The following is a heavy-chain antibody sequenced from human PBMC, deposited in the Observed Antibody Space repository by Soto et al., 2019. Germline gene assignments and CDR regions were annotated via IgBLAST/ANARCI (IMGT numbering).Heavy chain of an antibody. CDR3: ATRGYSYGYLEFDY. D-gene: IGHD5-18*01. CDR2: INAGNGNT. J-gene: IGHJ4*02. CDR1: GYTFASYA. V-gene: IGHV1-3*01. Sequence: ASVKVSCKASGYTFASYAMHWVRQAPGQRLEWMGWINAGNGNTKYSQKFQGRVTITRDTSTSTVYMELSSLRSEDTAVYYCATRGYSYGYLEFDYWGQGTLVTVSS.